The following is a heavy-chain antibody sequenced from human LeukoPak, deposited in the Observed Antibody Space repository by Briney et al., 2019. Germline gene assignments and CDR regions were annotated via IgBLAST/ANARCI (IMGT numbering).Heavy chain of an antibody. CDR1: GYTFTSSD. CDR2: INPNSGRT. D-gene: IGHD6-13*01. J-gene: IGHJ4*02. CDR3: ARGRSGLAAAGTYDY. Sequence: GASVKVSCKASGYTFTSSDINWGRQAAGQGLEWMGWINPNSGRTGYAQKFQGRVTMTANTSISTAYMELSSLRFDDTAVYYCARGRSGLAAAGTYDYWGQGTLITVSS. V-gene: IGHV1-8*01.